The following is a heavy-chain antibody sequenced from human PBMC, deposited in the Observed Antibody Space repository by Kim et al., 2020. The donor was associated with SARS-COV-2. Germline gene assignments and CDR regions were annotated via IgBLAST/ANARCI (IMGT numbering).Heavy chain of an antibody. D-gene: IGHD3-3*01. Sequence: GGSLRLSCEASGFTLSSYGMHWVRQAPGKGLEWVALISNDGKNEYYAGSVKGRFTVSRDTSKNTVYLQMSSLRAEDTGVYYCARCNVFWRGLDYCDYWGQGT. CDR1: GFTLSSYG. CDR2: ISNDGKNE. J-gene: IGHJ4*02. CDR3: ARCNVFWRGLDYCDY. V-gene: IGHV3-30*03.